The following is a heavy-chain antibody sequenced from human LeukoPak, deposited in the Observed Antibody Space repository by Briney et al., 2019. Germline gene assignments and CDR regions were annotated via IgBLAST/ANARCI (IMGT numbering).Heavy chain of an antibody. V-gene: IGHV4-34*01. CDR3: ARGNLRFLEWLLYRFQGFDY. CDR1: GGSFSGYY. Sequence: SETLSLTCAVYGGSFSGYYWSWIRQPPGKGLEWIGEINHSGSTNYNPSLKSRVTISVDTSKNQFSLKLSSVTAADTAVYYCARGNLRFLEWLLYRFQGFDYWGQGTLVTVSS. D-gene: IGHD3-3*01. CDR2: INHSGST. J-gene: IGHJ4*02.